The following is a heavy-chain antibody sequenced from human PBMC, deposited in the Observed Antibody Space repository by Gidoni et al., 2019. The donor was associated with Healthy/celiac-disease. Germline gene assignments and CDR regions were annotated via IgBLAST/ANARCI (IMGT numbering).Heavy chain of an antibody. CDR2: INHSGST. CDR3: ARWGGSSSSYYFDY. CDR1: GWSFSGYY. J-gene: IGHJ4*02. Sequence: QVQLQQWGAGLLKPSETLSLTCAVYGWSFSGYYWSWIRQPPGKGLEWIGEINHSGSTNYNPSLKSRVTISVDTSKNQFSLKLSSVTAADTAVYYCARWGGSSSSYYFDYWGQGTLVTVSS. V-gene: IGHV4-34*01. D-gene: IGHD6-13*01.